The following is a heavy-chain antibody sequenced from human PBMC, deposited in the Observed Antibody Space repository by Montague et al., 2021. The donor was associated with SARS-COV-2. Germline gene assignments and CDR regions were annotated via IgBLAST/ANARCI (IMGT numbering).Heavy chain of an antibody. Sequence: SLRISCAASGFTFSSHAMSWVRQAPGRGLEWVSGIGDSGDSTYYADSVKGRFTISRDNSNNMLYLQMISLRVEDTAAYYCARHFQSGSYGAYYYYGMDVWGQGTTVTVSS. CDR2: IGDSGDST. CDR1: GFTFSSHA. V-gene: IGHV3-23*01. J-gene: IGHJ6*02. CDR3: ARHFQSGSYGAYYYYGMDV. D-gene: IGHD1-26*01.